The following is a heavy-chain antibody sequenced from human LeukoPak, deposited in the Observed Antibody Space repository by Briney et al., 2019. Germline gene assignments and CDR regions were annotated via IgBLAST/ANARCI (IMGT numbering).Heavy chain of an antibody. CDR1: GGSISSYY. V-gene: IGHV4-59*08. Sequence: KPSETLSFTCTVSGGSISSYYWSWIRQPPGKGLEWIGYIYYSGSTNYNPSLKSRVTISVDTSKNQFSLKLSSVTAADTAVYYCARRYVRLQLDAFDIWGQGTMVTVSS. CDR3: ARRYVRLQLDAFDI. D-gene: IGHD1-1*01. J-gene: IGHJ3*02. CDR2: IYYSGST.